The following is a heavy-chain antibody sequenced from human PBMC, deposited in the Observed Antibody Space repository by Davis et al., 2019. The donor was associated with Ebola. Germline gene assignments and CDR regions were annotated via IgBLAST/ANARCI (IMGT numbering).Heavy chain of an antibody. CDR1: GFIFSSHW. D-gene: IGHD6-25*01. V-gene: IGHV5-51*01. J-gene: IGHJ6*02. CDR2: IYPSDSDT. Sequence: GDSLKTSCKDSGFIFSSHWIAWLRQMPGKGLEWMGIIYPSDSDTRYSPSFDGQVTISVDKSITTGYLQWSSLKASDTAMYYGARLASNSGFYGMDIWDQGTTVTVSS. CDR3: ARLASNSGFYGMDI.